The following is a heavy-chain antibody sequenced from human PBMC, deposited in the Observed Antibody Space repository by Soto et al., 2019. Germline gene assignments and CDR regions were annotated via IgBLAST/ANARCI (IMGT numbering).Heavy chain of an antibody. CDR3: ANVGTIIGVVSSFAY. Sequence: PSETLSLTCTVSGGSISNYYWGWIRQPPGKGLEYIGYIYYIGITNYNPSLKSRVTISADTSKNQFSLKMTSVTAADTAVYYCANVGTIIGVVSSFAYCCQPTLVNVS. CDR1: GGSISNYY. D-gene: IGHD3-3*01. V-gene: IGHV4-59*01. CDR2: IYYIGIT. J-gene: IGHJ4*02.